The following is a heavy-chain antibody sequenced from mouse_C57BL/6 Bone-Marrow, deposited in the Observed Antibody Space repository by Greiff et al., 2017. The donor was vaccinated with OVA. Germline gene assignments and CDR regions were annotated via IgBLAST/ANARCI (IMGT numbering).Heavy chain of an antibody. J-gene: IGHJ2*01. D-gene: IGHD2-4*01. CDR3: ARGIYYDYDGYFDY. Sequence: QVQLQQSGAELARPGASVKLSCKASGYTFTSYGISWVKQRTGQGLEWIGEIYPRSGNTYYNEKFKGKATLTADKSSSTAYMELRSLTSEDSAVYFCARGIYYDYDGYFDYWGQGTTLTVSA. V-gene: IGHV1-81*01. CDR1: GYTFTSYG. CDR2: IYPRSGNT.